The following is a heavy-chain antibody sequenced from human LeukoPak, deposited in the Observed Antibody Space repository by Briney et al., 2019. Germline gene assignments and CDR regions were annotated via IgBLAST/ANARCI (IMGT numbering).Heavy chain of an antibody. CDR3: PRADSVPASGYPYYYMDV. CDR2: INANSGGT. V-gene: IGHV1-2*02. CDR1: GYTFTDHY. D-gene: IGHD5-12*01. J-gene: IGHJ6*03. Sequence: GASVKVSCKASGYTFTDHYMHWVRQAPGQGLEWMGWINANSGGTDYAQKVQGRVTMTRDTSISTAYMELSRLRADDTAVYTCPRADSVPASGYPYYYMDVRGKGTTVTAS.